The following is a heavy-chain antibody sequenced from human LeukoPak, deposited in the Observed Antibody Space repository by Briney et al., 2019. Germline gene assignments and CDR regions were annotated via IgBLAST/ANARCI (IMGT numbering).Heavy chain of an antibody. J-gene: IGHJ6*03. CDR2: IYTSGST. V-gene: IGHV4-61*02. Sequence: SETLSLTCTVSGGSISSGSYYWSWIRQPAGKGLEWIGRIYTSGSTNYNPSLKSRVTISVDTSKNQFSLKLSSVTAADTAVYYCARGVDSSYSLYYMDVWGKGTTVTVSS. D-gene: IGHD2-15*01. CDR3: ARGVDSSYSLYYMDV. CDR1: GGSISSGSYY.